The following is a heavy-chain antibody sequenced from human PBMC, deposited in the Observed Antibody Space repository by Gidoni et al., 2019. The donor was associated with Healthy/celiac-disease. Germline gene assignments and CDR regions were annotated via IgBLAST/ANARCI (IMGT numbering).Heavy chain of an antibody. CDR3: AKAPGGDYYYYGMDV. D-gene: IGHD3-16*01. V-gene: IGHV3-9*01. CDR2: ISWNSGSI. CDR1: GFTFDDYA. J-gene: IGHJ6*02. Sequence: EVQLVESGGGLVQPGRSLRLSCEASGFTFDDYAMHWVRQAPGKGLEWVSGISWNSGSIGYADSVKGRFTISRDNAKNSLYLQMNSLRAEDTALYYCAKAPGGDYYYYGMDVWGQGTTVTVSS.